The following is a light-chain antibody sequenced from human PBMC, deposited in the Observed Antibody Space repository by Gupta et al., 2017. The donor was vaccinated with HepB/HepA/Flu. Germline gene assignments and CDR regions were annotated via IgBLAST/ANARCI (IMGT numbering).Light chain of an antibody. CDR3: TSLRSCSTLVL. CDR1: SSDVGGYNS. J-gene: IGLJ2*01. Sequence: QSGLTQPASVSGSPGPSITISCPGTSSDVGGYNSVSWYQQYPGRAPKLLIYDVSNRHSGVSNRFSGSKPGNSASLTIAGLQAEDEAVYYCTSLRSCSTLVLFGGGTELTVL. V-gene: IGLV2-14*03. CDR2: DVS.